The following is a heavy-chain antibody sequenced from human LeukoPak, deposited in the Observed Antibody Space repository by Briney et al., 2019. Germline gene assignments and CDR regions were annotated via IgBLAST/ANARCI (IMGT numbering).Heavy chain of an antibody. D-gene: IGHD6-13*01. V-gene: IGHV3-48*04. CDR1: EFIVVRYG. CDR2: ISSSSFKI. CDR3: VRDPSYGSSWYYYMDV. J-gene: IGHJ6*03. Sequence: PGGSLILYCASSEFIVVRYGMNCGRQATGKGLEGVSYISSSSFKIGYADSVKGRFTISRDNSKDSLYLQMDSLRVEDTAVYYCVRDPSYGSSWYYYMDVWGKGTTVTVSS.